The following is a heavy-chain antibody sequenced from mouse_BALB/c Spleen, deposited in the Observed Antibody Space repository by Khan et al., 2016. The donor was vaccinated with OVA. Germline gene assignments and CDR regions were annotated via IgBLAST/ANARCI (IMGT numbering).Heavy chain of an antibody. J-gene: IGHJ3*01. V-gene: IGHV3-2*02. CDR3: ARWFTY. Sequence: EVKLLESGPGLVKPFQSLSLTCTVTGYSITSDYAWNWIRQLPGNKLEWMGYINYSGGTSYLPSLKSRISITRDTSKNQFFLQLKSVTTEDSATYYCARWFTYWGQGTLVTVS. CDR1: GYSITSDYA. CDR2: INYSGGT.